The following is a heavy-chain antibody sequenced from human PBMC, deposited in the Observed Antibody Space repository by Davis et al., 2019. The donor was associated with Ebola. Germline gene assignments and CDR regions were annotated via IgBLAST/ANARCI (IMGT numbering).Heavy chain of an antibody. J-gene: IGHJ1*01. CDR2: ISYDGSTE. Sequence: GESLKISCAASGFTFSSYAIHWVRQAPGKGLDWVAVISYDGSTEYYADSVKGRFTISRDNSKNMVYLQMNSLRPEDTAVYYCARDSRGGGVTSKHLQYWGQGTRVTVSS. D-gene: IGHD2-8*02. CDR1: GFTFSSYA. CDR3: ARDSRGGGVTSKHLQY. V-gene: IGHV3-30-3*01.